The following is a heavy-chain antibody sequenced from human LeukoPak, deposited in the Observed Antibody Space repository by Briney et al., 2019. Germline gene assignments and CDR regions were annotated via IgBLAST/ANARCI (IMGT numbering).Heavy chain of an antibody. V-gene: IGHV4-4*09. J-gene: IGHJ4*03. CDR2: IYPSGIT. Sequence: PSQTLSLTCTVSGGSISHYYWSWIRQPPGKGLEWIGYIYPSGITEYNPSLKSRVTITGDTSKNQFSLRLTSVTAADTAVYYGARHRGGRYSESYLDYWGQATLVTVSS. CDR3: ARHRGGRYSESYLDY. D-gene: IGHD3-16*01. CDR1: GGSISHYY.